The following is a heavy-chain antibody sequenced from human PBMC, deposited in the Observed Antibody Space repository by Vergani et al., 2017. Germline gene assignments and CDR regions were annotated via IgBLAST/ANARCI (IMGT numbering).Heavy chain of an antibody. Sequence: QVQLQESGQGLVKPSETLSLTCTVSGGSISSYYWSWIRQPPGKGLEWIGYIYYSGSTNYNPSLKSRVTISVDTSKNQFSLKLSSVTAADTAVYYCARDRGPVRGTTSNYYYMDVWGKGTTVTVSS. CDR1: GGSISSYY. V-gene: IGHV4-59*01. CDR2: IYYSGST. J-gene: IGHJ6*03. CDR3: ARDRGPVRGTTSNYYYMDV. D-gene: IGHD1-7*01.